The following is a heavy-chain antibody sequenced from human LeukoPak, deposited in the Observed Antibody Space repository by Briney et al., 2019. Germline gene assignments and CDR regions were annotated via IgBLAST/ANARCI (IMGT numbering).Heavy chain of an antibody. V-gene: IGHV1-69*05. J-gene: IGHJ3*02. CDR1: GGTFSSYA. Sequence: SVKVSCKASGGTFSSYAISWVRQAPGQGLEWMGGIIPIFGTANHAQKFQGRVTITTDESTSTAYMELSSLRSEDTAVYYCARDLLNPDYYDSSGYSSGAFDIWGQGTMVTVSS. CDR3: ARDLLNPDYYDSSGYSSGAFDI. D-gene: IGHD3-22*01. CDR2: IIPIFGTA.